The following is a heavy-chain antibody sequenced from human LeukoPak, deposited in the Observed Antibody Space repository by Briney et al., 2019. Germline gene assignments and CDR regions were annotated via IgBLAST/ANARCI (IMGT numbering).Heavy chain of an antibody. CDR2: ISSSGSTI. V-gene: IGHV3-48*04. J-gene: IGHJ6*04. CDR3: AELGITMIGGV. D-gene: IGHD3-10*02. Sequence: PGGSLRLSCAASGFTFSSYSMNWVRQAPGKGLEWVSYISSSGSTIYYADSVKGRFTISRDNAKNSLYQQMNSLRAEDTAVYYCAELGITMIGGVWGKGTTVTISS. CDR1: GFTFSSYS.